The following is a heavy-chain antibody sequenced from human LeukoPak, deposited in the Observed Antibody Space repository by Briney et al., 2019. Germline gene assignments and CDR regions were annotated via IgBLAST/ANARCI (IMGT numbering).Heavy chain of an antibody. CDR2: INAGNGNT. CDR1: GYTFTSYA. D-gene: IGHD6-13*01. V-gene: IGHV1-3*01. J-gene: IGHJ5*02. Sequence: ASVKVSCKASGYTFTSYAMHWVRQAPGQRLEWMGWINAGNGNTKYSQKFQGRVTITRDTSASTAYMELSSLRSEDTAVYYCARGGIAASGTVWFDPWGQGTLVTVSS. CDR3: ARGGIAASGTVWFDP.